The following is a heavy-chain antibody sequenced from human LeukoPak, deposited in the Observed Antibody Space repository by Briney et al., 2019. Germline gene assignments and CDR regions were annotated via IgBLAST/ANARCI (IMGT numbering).Heavy chain of an antibody. CDR2: INPRGGSA. D-gene: IGHD6-19*01. Sequence: ASVKVSCKASGYTFTDYYIHWVRQAPGQGREWMGLINPRGGSATYSQRFQGRVTLTTDTSTRTVYMDLSSMTSEDTAVYYWASGVTSGWSNWYFEVWGSGTLVTVSS. CDR1: GYTFTDYY. V-gene: IGHV1-46*03. CDR3: ASGVTSGWSNWYFEV. J-gene: IGHJ2*01.